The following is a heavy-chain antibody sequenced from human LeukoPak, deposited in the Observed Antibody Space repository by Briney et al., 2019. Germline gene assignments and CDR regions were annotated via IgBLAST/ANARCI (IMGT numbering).Heavy chain of an antibody. Sequence: ASVRDSCKASGYIFDRYDINWVRQATGKGLEWMGWMNPKTGNTGYAQKFQGRVNMTSDTPMTTAYMELSSLKSEDTAVYYCVRARYSSAWFDSWGHGTLVIVSS. CDR3: VRARYSSAWFDS. CDR2: MNPKTGNT. J-gene: IGHJ5*01. CDR1: GYIFDRYD. V-gene: IGHV1-8*01. D-gene: IGHD6-25*01.